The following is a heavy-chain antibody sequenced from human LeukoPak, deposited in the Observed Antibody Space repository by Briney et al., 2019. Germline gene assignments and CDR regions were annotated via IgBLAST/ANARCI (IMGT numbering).Heavy chain of an antibody. CDR2: INHSGST. Sequence: SETLSLTCAVYGGSFSGYYWSWIRQPPGKGLEWIGEINHSGSTNYNPSLKSRVTISVDKSKNQFSLKLSSVTAADTAVYYCARVGYYDSSGWRYFDYWGQGTLVTVSS. J-gene: IGHJ4*02. CDR1: GGSFSGYY. D-gene: IGHD3-22*01. V-gene: IGHV4-34*01. CDR3: ARVGYYDSSGWRYFDY.